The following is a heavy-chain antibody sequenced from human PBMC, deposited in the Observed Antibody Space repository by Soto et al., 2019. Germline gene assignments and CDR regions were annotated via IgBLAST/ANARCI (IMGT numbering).Heavy chain of an antibody. V-gene: IGHV5-51*01. D-gene: IGHD3-22*01. CDR3: ARPDDNSGP. CDR2: IYPGDSDT. Sequence: GDYLKLSCTGSGYPLTYYWIGWVRQMPGKGLEWMGIIYPGDSDTRYSPSFQGQVTISADKSINTAYLQWSSLKASDTAMYYCARPDDNSGPGGQGTLVTV. CDR1: GYPLTYYW. J-gene: IGHJ5*02.